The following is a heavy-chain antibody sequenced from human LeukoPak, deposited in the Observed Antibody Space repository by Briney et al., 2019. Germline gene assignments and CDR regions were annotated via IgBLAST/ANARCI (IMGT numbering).Heavy chain of an antibody. CDR3: ARESGGRTPPGTD. CDR2: INTNTGNP. V-gene: IGHV7-4-1*02. Sequence: GSSVKVSCKASGGTFSSYAISWVRQAPGQGLEWMGWINTNTGNPTYAQGFTGRFVFSLDTSVSTAYLQISSLKAEDTAVYYCARESGGRTPPGTDWGQGTLVTVSS. D-gene: IGHD2-15*01. CDR1: GGTFSSYA. J-gene: IGHJ4*02.